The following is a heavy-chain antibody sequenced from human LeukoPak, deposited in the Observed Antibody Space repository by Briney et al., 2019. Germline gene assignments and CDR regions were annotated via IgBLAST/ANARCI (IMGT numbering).Heavy chain of an antibody. D-gene: IGHD3-22*01. CDR3: VGSSGYYVD. CDR2: IYYSGST. V-gene: IGHV4-59*01. Sequence: PSETLSLTCTVSGDSISGYYWSWIRQPPGRGLEWIGYIYYSGSTNYNPSLRSRVTISVDTSKNQFSLKLSSVTAADTAVYYCVGSSGYYVDWGQGTLVTVSS. CDR1: GDSISGYY. J-gene: IGHJ4*02.